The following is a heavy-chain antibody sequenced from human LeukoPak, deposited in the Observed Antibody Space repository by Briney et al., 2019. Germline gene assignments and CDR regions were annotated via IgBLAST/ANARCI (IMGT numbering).Heavy chain of an antibody. V-gene: IGHV3-53*01. J-gene: IGHJ4*02. D-gene: IGHD1-14*01. CDR1: GFTVSTND. CDR3: ARGVEPLAANTLAY. Sequence: GGSLRLSCAASGFTVSTNDMTWVRQAPGKGLEWVSVLYSDGNTKYADSVQGRFTISRDNSKNTLYLELNSLSPDDTAVYYCARGVEPLAANTLAYWGQGTLVTVSS. CDR2: LYSDGNT.